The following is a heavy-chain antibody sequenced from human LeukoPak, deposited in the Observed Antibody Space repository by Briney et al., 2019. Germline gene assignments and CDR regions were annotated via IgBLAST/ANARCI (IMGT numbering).Heavy chain of an antibody. V-gene: IGHV3-11*01. CDR1: GFTFSDYY. CDR3: AKDKRDEILGVVRTTLDY. CDR2: ISSSGGTI. D-gene: IGHD3-3*01. Sequence: GGSLRLSCVVSGFTFSDYYMTSVRQAPGKGLEWLSSISSSGGTIYYADSVKGRFTISRDNAKKSLYLQMISLTADDTAVYFCAKDKRDEILGVVRTTLDYWGQGTRVTVSS. J-gene: IGHJ4*02.